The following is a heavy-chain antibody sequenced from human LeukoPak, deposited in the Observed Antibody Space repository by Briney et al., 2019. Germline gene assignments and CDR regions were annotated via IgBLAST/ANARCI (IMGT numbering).Heavy chain of an antibody. J-gene: IGHJ4*02. CDR1: GGSISSNNW. D-gene: IGHD5-18*01. Sequence: SETLSLTCAVSGGSISSNNWWIWVRQSPEKGLEWIGEIYHDGSTNYNPSLKSRVTISMDKSKNQLSLKLNFVTAADTAVYYCAGDRGGYTYSHDYWGQGTLVTVSS. CDR2: IYHDGST. CDR3: AGDRGGYTYSHDY. V-gene: IGHV4-4*02.